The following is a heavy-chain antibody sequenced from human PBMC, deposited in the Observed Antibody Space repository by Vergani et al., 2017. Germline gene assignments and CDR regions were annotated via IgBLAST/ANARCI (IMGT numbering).Heavy chain of an antibody. CDR2: ISWNSGSI. Sequence: EVQLVESGGGLVQPGRSLRLSCAASGFTFDDYAMHWVRQAPGKGLEWVSGISWNSGSIGYADSVKGRFTISRDNAKNSLYLQMNSLRAEDTAVYYCAREGSGYYYVVDYWGQGTLVTVSS. J-gene: IGHJ4*02. CDR1: GFTFDDYA. V-gene: IGHV3-9*01. D-gene: IGHD3-22*01. CDR3: AREGSGYYYVVDY.